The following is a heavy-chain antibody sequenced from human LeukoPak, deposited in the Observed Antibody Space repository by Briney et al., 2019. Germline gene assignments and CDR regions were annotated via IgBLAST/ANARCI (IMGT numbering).Heavy chain of an antibody. D-gene: IGHD3-22*01. CDR3: ARDAAYHDSTGSEAFEI. CDR1: GYTFTGYY. CDR2: INPNNGDA. J-gene: IGHJ3*02. Sequence: ASVRVSCKASGYTFTGYYIQWVRQAPGQGLEWMGWINPNNGDANYAQKFQGRVTMTRDTSITTAYMELSRLRSDDTAVYYCARDAAYHDSTGSEAFEIWGQGTLVTVSS. V-gene: IGHV1-2*02.